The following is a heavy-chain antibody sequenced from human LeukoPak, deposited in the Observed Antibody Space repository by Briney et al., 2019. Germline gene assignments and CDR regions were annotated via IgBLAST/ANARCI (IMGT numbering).Heavy chain of an antibody. J-gene: IGHJ6*02. CDR1: GFTFSSYS. V-gene: IGHV3-64*01. CDR3: ARDSRAVVGSLDYGMDV. CDR2: ISTSGDRT. Sequence: GGPLRLSCAASGFTFSSYSMYGVRQAPGKELKYVGVISTSGDRTYYGNSVKGRFTISRDNSKSTVYLQMSSLRAEDMAVYYCARDSRAVVGSLDYGMDVWGLGTTVTVSS. D-gene: IGHD2-15*01.